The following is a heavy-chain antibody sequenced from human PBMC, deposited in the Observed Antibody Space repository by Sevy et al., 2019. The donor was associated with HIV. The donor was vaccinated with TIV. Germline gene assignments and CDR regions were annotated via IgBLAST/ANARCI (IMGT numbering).Heavy chain of an antibody. CDR2: ISWNSGSI. V-gene: IGHV3-9*01. D-gene: IGHD5-12*01. CDR1: GFTFDDYA. Sequence: GGSLRLSCAASGFTFDDYAMHWVRQAPGKVLEWVSGISWNSGSIGYADSVKGRFTISRDNAKNSLYLQMNSLRAEDTALYYCARGGYVVYYGMDVWGQWTTVTVSS. J-gene: IGHJ6*02. CDR3: ARGGYVVYYGMDV.